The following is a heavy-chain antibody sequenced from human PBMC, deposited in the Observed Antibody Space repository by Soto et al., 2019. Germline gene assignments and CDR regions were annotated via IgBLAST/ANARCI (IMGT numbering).Heavy chain of an antibody. CDR2: IIPIFGTA. J-gene: IGHJ6*02. Sequence: QVQLVQSGAEVKKPGSSVKVSCKASGGTFSSYAISWVRQAPGQGLEWMGGIIPIFGTANYAQKFQGRVTITADESPSKAYKELSSLRSEDTAVYYCAREGITIFGVVKENYYYYGMDVWGQGTTVTVSS. D-gene: IGHD3-3*01. V-gene: IGHV1-69*12. CDR3: AREGITIFGVVKENYYYYGMDV. CDR1: GGTFSSYA.